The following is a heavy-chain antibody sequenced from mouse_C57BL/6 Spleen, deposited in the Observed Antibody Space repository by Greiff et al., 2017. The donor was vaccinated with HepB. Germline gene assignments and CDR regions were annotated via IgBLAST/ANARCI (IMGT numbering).Heavy chain of an antibody. CDR2: IDPSDSET. CDR3: ASDTTVVDWYFDV. CDR1: GYTFTSYW. D-gene: IGHD1-1*01. J-gene: IGHJ1*03. Sequence: QVQLQQPGAELVRPGSSVKLSCKASGYTFTSYWMHWVKQRPIQGLEWIGNIDPSDSETHYNQKFKDKATLTVDKSSSTAYMQLSSLTSEGSAVYYCASDTTVVDWYFDVWGTGTTVTVSS. V-gene: IGHV1-52*01.